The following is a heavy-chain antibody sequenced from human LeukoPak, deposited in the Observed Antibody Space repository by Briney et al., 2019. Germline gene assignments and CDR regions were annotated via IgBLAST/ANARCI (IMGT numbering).Heavy chain of an antibody. CDR2: IYHRGST. D-gene: IGHD3-16*02. V-gene: IGHV4-38-2*02. CDR3: AREGIMITFGGVIVPLHWFDP. Sequence: PSETLSLXCTVSGYSISSGYYWGWIRQPPGKGLEWIGSIYHRGSTYYNPSLKSRVTISVDTSKNQFSLKLSSVTAADTAVYYCAREGIMITFGGVIVPLHWFDPWGQGTLVTVSS. J-gene: IGHJ5*02. CDR1: GYSISSGYY.